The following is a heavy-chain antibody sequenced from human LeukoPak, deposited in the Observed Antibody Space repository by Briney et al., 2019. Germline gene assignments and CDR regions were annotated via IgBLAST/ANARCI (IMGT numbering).Heavy chain of an antibody. V-gene: IGHV1-69*13. J-gene: IGHJ4*02. CDR1: GGTFSSYA. CDR3: ARTGYCSGGSCADY. Sequence: SVKLSCKASGGTFSSYAISWVRQAPGQGLEWMGGIIPIFGTANCAQKFQGRVTITADESTSTAYMELSSLRSEDTAVYYCARTGYCSGGSCADYWGQGTLVSVSS. CDR2: IIPIFGTA. D-gene: IGHD2-15*01.